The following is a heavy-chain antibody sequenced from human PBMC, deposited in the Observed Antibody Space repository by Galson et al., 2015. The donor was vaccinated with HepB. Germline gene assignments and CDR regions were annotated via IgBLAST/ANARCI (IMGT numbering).Heavy chain of an antibody. Sequence: SLRLSCAASGFAFSSYEITWVRQAPGKGLEWISYIDGSGDTIFYADSVKGRFTISKDNAKNSVHLQMNSLGAEDTALYYCARVRIDMLRGHFDFWGQGTLVTVSS. CDR2: IDGSGDTI. J-gene: IGHJ4*02. V-gene: IGHV3-48*03. CDR3: ARVRIDMLRGHFDF. D-gene: IGHD3-10*01. CDR1: GFAFSSYE.